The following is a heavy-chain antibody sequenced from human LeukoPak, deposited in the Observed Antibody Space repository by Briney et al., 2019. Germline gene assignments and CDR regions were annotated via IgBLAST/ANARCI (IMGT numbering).Heavy chain of an antibody. CDR2: IRSDGSIE. CDR1: GFTFSSCG. CDR3: AKDQPEAYFDY. J-gene: IGHJ4*02. Sequence: SGGSLRLSCAASGFTFSSCGMHWVRQAPGKGLEWVAFIRSDGSIEYYADSVKGRFTISRDNAKNTLSLQMNSLRAEDAALYYCAKDQPEAYFDYWGQGTLVTVSS. V-gene: IGHV3-30*02. D-gene: IGHD1-14*01.